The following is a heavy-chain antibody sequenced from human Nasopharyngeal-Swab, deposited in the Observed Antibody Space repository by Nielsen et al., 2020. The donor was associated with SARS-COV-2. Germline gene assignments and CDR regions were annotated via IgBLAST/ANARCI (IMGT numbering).Heavy chain of an antibody. D-gene: IGHD2-15*01. CDR1: GFTFSDSA. CDR2: VRSKSNNYAT. V-gene: IGHV3-73*01. J-gene: IGHJ4*02. Sequence: GQSLKISCAASGFTFSDSAIHWVRQASGKGLEWVVRVRSKSNNYATAYSASVKGRFIIFRDDPTNTAYLQMNSLKTEDTAMYYCTRCGGGCYSGRDYWGQGTLVTVSS. CDR3: TRCGGGCYSGRDY.